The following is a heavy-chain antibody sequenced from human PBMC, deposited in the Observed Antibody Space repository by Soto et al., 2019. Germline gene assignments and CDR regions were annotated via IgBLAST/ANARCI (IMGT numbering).Heavy chain of an antibody. J-gene: IGHJ4*02. CDR2: IWNDGSIK. V-gene: IGHV3-33*01. CDR1: GFTFSSYG. CDR3: ARDTDGLHY. Sequence: PGGSLRLSCAASGFTFSSYGMHWVRQAPGKGLVWVAVIWNDGSIKDYADSVKGRFTVSRDNAKNTLYLQMNSLRADDTAVYYCARDTDGLHYWGQGTLVTVSS.